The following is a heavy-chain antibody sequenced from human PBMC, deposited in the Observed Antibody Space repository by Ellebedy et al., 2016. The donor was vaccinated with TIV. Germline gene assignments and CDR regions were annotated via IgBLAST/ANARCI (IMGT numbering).Heavy chain of an antibody. D-gene: IGHD4-23*01. Sequence: GESLKISCVASGFTFSSFWMGWVRQAPGKGLEWVSSITESGGNTYYADSVKGRFTISRDNSKDTLFLQMNSLRAEDTAIYFCARDPVGVGPAFDVWGQGTMVTVSS. CDR1: GFTFSSFW. J-gene: IGHJ3*01. V-gene: IGHV3-23*01. CDR2: ITESGGNT. CDR3: ARDPVGVGPAFDV.